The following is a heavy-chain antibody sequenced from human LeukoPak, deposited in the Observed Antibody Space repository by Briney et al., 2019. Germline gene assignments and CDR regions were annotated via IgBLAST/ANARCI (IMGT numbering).Heavy chain of an antibody. V-gene: IGHV1-3*01. J-gene: IGHJ4*02. CDR2: INAGNGNT. CDR1: GYTFTSYA. Sequence: ASVKVSCKASGYTFTSYAMHWVRQAPGQRLEWMGWINAGNGNTKYSQKFQGRVTITRDTSASTAYMELSSLRSDDTAVYYCARGRAYSSGWSGVDYWGQGTLVTVSS. D-gene: IGHD6-19*01. CDR3: ARGRAYSSGWSGVDY.